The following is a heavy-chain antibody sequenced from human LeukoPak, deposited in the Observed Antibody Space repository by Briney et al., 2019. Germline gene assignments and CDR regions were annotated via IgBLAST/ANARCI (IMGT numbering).Heavy chain of an antibody. CDR2: INHSGST. J-gene: IGHJ3*02. Sequence: SETLSLTCAAYGGSFSGYYWSWIRQPPGKGLEWIGEINHSGSTNYNPSLKSRVTISVDTSKNQFSLKLSFVTAADTAVYYCAGVRLGHSAFDIWGQGTMVTVSS. V-gene: IGHV4-34*01. D-gene: IGHD3-9*01. CDR3: AGVRLGHSAFDI. CDR1: GGSFSGYY.